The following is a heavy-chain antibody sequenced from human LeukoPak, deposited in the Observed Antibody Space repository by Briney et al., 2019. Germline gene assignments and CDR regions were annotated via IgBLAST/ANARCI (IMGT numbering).Heavy chain of an antibody. J-gene: IGHJ6*03. Sequence: PGGSLRLSCAASGFTFSSYAMHWVRQAPGKGLEWVAVISYDGSNKYYADSVKGRFTISRDNSKNTLYLQMNSLRAEDTAVYYCAREEIELWFGELSGYYYMDVWGKGATVTVSS. V-gene: IGHV3-30*04. CDR1: GFTFSSYA. D-gene: IGHD3-10*01. CDR3: AREEIELWFGELSGYYYMDV. CDR2: ISYDGSNK.